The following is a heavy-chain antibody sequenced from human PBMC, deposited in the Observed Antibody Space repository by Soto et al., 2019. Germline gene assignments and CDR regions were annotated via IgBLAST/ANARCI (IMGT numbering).Heavy chain of an antibody. CDR3: AKGLSGSGAYTWFDP. CDR1: RFAFSSYA. Sequence: EVQLLESGGGLVQPGGSLRLSCATSRFAFSSYAMIWVRQAPGKGLEWVSAIGGSGHSTFYADSVRGRFTIARDNSKNTLYLQMDSLRAEDTAFYYCAKGLSGSGAYTWFDPWGQGTLVTVSS. D-gene: IGHD3-10*01. J-gene: IGHJ5*02. V-gene: IGHV3-23*01. CDR2: IGGSGHST.